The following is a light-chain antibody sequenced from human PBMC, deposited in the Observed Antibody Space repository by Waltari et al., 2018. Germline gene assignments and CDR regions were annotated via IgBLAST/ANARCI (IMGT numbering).Light chain of an antibody. J-gene: IGKJ4*01. V-gene: IGKV3-20*01. Sequence: EIVLTPAPGTLSLSPGERDTLSCRASQTFSSSYLAWYQQKPGQAPRLLIYGASTRAAGFPVRFSGSGSGTDFTLTISRLEPEDFAVYYCQHYGTSPPLTFGGGTKVEIK. CDR1: QTFSSSY. CDR2: GAS. CDR3: QHYGTSPPLT.